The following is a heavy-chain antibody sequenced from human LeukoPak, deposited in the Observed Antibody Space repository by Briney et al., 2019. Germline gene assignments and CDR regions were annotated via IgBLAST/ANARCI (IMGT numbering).Heavy chain of an antibody. Sequence: SETLSLTCTVSGGSISSYYWSWIRQPPGKGLEWIGYIYYSGSTNYNPSLKSRVTISVDTSKNQFSLKLSSVTAADTAVYYCARPTNFWSGYYLYWGQGTLVTVSS. CDR1: GGSISSYY. CDR2: IYYSGST. V-gene: IGHV4-59*12. CDR3: ARPTNFWSGYYLY. J-gene: IGHJ4*02. D-gene: IGHD3-3*01.